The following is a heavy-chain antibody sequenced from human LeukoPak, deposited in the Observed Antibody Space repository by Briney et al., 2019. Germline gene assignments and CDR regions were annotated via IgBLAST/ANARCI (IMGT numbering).Heavy chain of an antibody. Sequence: GGSLRLSCAASGFTFSSYSMNWVRQAPGKGLEWVSSISSSSSYIYYADSVKGRFTISRDNAKNSLYLQMNSLRAEDTAVYYCARDGGWFGEPYYNWFDPWGQGTLVTVSS. J-gene: IGHJ5*02. D-gene: IGHD3-10*01. CDR1: GFTFSSYS. CDR3: ARDGGWFGEPYYNWFDP. CDR2: ISSSSSYI. V-gene: IGHV3-21*01.